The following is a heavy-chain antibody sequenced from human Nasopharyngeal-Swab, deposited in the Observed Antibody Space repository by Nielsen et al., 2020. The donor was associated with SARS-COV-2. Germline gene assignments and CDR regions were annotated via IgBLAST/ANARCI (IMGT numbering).Heavy chain of an antibody. CDR2: ISSNGGST. CDR3: VKDRGAHSVVVVAAS. J-gene: IGHJ4*02. D-gene: IGHD2-15*01. CDR1: GFTFSSYT. Sequence: GASLKISCSASGFTFSSYTMHWVRQAPGKGLEPVSAISSNGGSTYYADSAKGRFTISRDNSKNTLNLQMSSLRAEDTAVYYCVKDRGAHSVVVVAASWGQGTLVTVSS. V-gene: IGHV3-64D*06.